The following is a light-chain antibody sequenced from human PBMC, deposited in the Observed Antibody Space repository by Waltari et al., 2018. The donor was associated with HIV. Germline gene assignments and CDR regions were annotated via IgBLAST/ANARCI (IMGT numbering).Light chain of an antibody. CDR3: QQYDDWPWT. CDR1: RRVGSG. Sequence: EVMRTQSLATLSVSPGGRANISCRALRRVGSGGAWYQQIPSQAPRFLILGADSSASGAPARFTGSGSETEFTLTISSLQSADFAVYCCQQYDDWPWTFGQGTTVEIK. V-gene: IGKV3-15*01. CDR2: GAD. J-gene: IGKJ1*01.